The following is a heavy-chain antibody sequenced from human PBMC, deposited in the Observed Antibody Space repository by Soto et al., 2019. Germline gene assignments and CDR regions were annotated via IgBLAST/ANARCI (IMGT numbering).Heavy chain of an antibody. CDR3: ARGGANDAFDV. J-gene: IGHJ3*01. D-gene: IGHD1-26*01. CDR1: GFIVSKNY. CDR2: LYSGGGT. Sequence: EVQLVETGGGLIQPGGSLRLSCAASGFIVSKNYMSWVRQAPGKGLEWVSVLYSGGGTYYADSVKGRFTISRDSSKNTLYLQMTSLSDEDTAVYFCARGGANDAFDVWGQGTMVTVSS. V-gene: IGHV3-53*02.